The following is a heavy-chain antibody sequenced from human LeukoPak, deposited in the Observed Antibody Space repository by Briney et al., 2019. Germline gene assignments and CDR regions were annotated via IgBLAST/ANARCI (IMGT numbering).Heavy chain of an antibody. Sequence: SETLSLTCGVYGGSFSGYYWTWIRQSPGMGLEWVGEIIHSGSTNYNPSLTSRVTISVDTSKKQFSLALSPVTAADTAVYHCARAKYGDYVDYWGQGTLVTVSS. CDR2: IIHSGST. J-gene: IGHJ4*02. V-gene: IGHV4-34*12. CDR3: ARAKYGDYVDY. CDR1: GGSFSGYY. D-gene: IGHD4-17*01.